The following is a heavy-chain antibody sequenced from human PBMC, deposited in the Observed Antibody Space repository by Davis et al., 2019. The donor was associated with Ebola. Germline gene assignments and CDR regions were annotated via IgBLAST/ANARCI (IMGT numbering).Heavy chain of an antibody. CDR1: GFTFSSYG. CDR2: ISYDGSNK. J-gene: IGHJ4*02. CDR3: AKDPGIAVAGRYMGIDY. Sequence: GESLKISCAASGFTFSSYGMHWVRQAPGKGLEWVAVISYDGSNKYYADSVKGRFTISRDNSKNTLYLQMNSLRAEDTAVYYCAKDPGIAVAGRYMGIDYWGQGTLVTVSS. V-gene: IGHV3-30*18. D-gene: IGHD6-19*01.